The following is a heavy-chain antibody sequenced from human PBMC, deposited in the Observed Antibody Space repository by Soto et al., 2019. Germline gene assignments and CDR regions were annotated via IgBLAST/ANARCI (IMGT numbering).Heavy chain of an antibody. CDR1: GFTFRSHA. V-gene: IGHV3-23*01. D-gene: IGHD3-16*01. J-gene: IGHJ6*02. CDR3: AKVGDSDIFPYYHTLDV. CDR2: ISGSGTIT. Sequence: EVQLLESGGGLVQPGGSLRLSCVASGFTFRSHAMSWVRQAPGKGLEWVSGISGSGTITYYADSVKGRFTIPRDNSKNTLYLQMNSLRAEDTSVHYCAKVGDSDIFPYYHTLDVWGQGTTVTVSS.